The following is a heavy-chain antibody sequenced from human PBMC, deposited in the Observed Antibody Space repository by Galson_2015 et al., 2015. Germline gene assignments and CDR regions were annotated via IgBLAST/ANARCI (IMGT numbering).Heavy chain of an antibody. CDR2: IYWDDDK. CDR1: GFSLSTSGVG. J-gene: IGHJ4*02. CDR3: AHSPYSGSFYYFDY. D-gene: IGHD1-26*01. Sequence: PALVKPTQTLTLTCTFSGFSLSTSGVGVGWIRQPPGKALEWLALIYWDDDKRYSPSLKSRLTITKDTSKNQVALTMTNMDPVDTATYYCAHSPYSGSFYYFDYWGQGTLDTVFS. V-gene: IGHV2-5*02.